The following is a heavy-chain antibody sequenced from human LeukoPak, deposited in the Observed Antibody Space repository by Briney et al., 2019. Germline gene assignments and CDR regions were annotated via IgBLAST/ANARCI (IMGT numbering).Heavy chain of an antibody. V-gene: IGHV3-7*05. CDR3: ARDWAHYYYYDSSGYYLPRVSIDY. J-gene: IGHJ4*02. CDR2: INQDGSEK. D-gene: IGHD3-22*01. Sequence: PGGSLRLSCAASGFTFSTYWMSWLRQAPGKGLEWVANINQDGSEKYYVDSVEGRFTISRDNAKNSLYLQLNSLRAEDTAVYYCARDWAHYYYYDSSGYYLPRVSIDYWGQGTLVTVSS. CDR1: GFTFSTYW.